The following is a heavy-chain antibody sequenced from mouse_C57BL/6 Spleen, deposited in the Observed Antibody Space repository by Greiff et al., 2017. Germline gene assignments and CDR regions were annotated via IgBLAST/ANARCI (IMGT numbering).Heavy chain of an antibody. J-gene: IGHJ1*03. V-gene: IGHV5-16*01. CDR3: ARDLYYDYGGEYFDV. D-gene: IGHD2-4*01. CDR2: INYDGSST. CDR1: GFTFSDYY. Sequence: DVKLVESEGGLVQPGSSMKLSCTASGFTFSDYYMAWVRQVPEKGLEWVANINYDGSSTYYLDSLKSRFIISRDNAKNILYLQMSSLKSEDTATYYCARDLYYDYGGEYFDVWGTGTTVTVSS.